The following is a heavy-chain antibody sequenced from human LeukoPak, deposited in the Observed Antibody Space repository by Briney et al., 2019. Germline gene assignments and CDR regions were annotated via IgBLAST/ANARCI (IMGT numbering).Heavy chain of an antibody. CDR3: ARDPGVVVPAAISRDV. CDR1: GFTFSSYG. V-gene: IGHV3-30*03. J-gene: IGHJ6*02. D-gene: IGHD2-2*01. Sequence: PGGSLRLSCAASGFTFSSYGMHWVRQAPGKGLEWVAVISYDGSNKYYADSVKGRFTISRDNSKNTLYLQMNSLRAEDTAVYYCARDPGVVVPAAISRDVWGQGTTVTVSS. CDR2: ISYDGSNK.